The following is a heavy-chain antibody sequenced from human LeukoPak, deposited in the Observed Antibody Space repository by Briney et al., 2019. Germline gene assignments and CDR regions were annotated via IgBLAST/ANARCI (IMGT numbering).Heavy chain of an antibody. Sequence: HPGGSLRLSCAASGFTFSSYWMHWVRQAPGKGLVRVSRINSDGSSTSYADSVKGRFTISRDNAKNTLYLQMNSLRAEDTAVYYCARDNWNDADGDYWGQGTLVTVSS. CDR2: INSDGSST. CDR1: GFTFSSYW. V-gene: IGHV3-74*01. CDR3: ARDNWNDADGDY. D-gene: IGHD1-20*01. J-gene: IGHJ4*02.